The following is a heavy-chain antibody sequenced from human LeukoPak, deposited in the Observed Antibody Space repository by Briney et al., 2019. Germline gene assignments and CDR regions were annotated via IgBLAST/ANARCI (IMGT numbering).Heavy chain of an antibody. V-gene: IGHV1-2*02. D-gene: IGHD4-11*01. CDR3: ARDATARDYSYFDY. CDR2: VNPYSGGT. CDR1: GYTFTGYY. J-gene: IGHJ4*02. Sequence: ASVKVSCKASGYTFTGYYLHWVRQAPGQGLEWMGWVNPYSGGTNYALKFQGRVTMTRDTSISTAYMELSRLRSDDPAFYYCARDATARDYSYFDYWGQGTPVTVSS.